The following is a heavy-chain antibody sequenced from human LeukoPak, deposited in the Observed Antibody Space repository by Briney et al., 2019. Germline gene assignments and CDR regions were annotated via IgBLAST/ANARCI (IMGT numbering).Heavy chain of an antibody. D-gene: IGHD6-19*01. J-gene: IGHJ4*02. CDR2: ISYDGSNK. CDR3: ARVGSSGWDFDY. CDR1: GLTFSSYA. Sequence: GGSLRLSCAASGLTFSSYAMHWVRQAPGKGLEWVAVISYDGSNKYYADSVKGRFTISRDNSKNTLYLQMNSLRAEDTAVYYCARVGSSGWDFDYWGQGSLVTVSS. V-gene: IGHV3-30*04.